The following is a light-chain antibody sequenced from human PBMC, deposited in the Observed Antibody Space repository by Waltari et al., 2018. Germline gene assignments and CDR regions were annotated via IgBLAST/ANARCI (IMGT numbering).Light chain of an antibody. CDR3: HQYYSIPYT. V-gene: IGKV4-1*01. J-gene: IGKJ2*01. Sequence: DIVMTQSPDSLSVSLGERATINCKSSQSVFYSSYNKNDLAWYQQKPGQPPKLLIYWASTRESGVPDRFSGSGSGTDFTLTISSLQAEDVAVYYCHQYYSIPYTFGQGTILEIK. CDR1: QSVFYSSYNKND. CDR2: WAS.